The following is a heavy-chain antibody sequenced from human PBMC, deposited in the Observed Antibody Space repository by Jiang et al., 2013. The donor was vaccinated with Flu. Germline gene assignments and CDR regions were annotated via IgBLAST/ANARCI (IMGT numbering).Heavy chain of an antibody. CDR1: GFTFNSYA. V-gene: IGHV3-30*10. CDR3: AKDFPSRAPFDY. D-gene: IGHD5-24*01. J-gene: IGHJ4*02. Sequence: QLVESGGGVVQPGTYVRLSCAASGFTFNSYAMHWLRQPPGKGLEWVGAISYDGSNQFYTDSVKGRFTISRDNSKNMLFLQMNGLRAEDTAVYSCAKDFPSRAPFDYWGQGTLVTVSS. CDR2: ISYDGSNQ.